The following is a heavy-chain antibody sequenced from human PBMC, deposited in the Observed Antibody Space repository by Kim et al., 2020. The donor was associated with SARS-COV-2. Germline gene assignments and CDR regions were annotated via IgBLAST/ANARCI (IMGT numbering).Heavy chain of an antibody. CDR3: TTDFGPYSSSLDWFDP. V-gene: IGHV3-15*01. Sequence: GGSLRLSCAASGFTFSNAWMSWVRQAPGKGLEWVGRIKSKTDGGTTDYAAPVKGRFTISRDDSKNTLYLQMNSLKTEDTAVYYCTTDFGPYSSSLDWFDPWGQGTLVTVSS. D-gene: IGHD6-6*01. J-gene: IGHJ5*02. CDR2: IKSKTDGGTT. CDR1: GFTFSNAW.